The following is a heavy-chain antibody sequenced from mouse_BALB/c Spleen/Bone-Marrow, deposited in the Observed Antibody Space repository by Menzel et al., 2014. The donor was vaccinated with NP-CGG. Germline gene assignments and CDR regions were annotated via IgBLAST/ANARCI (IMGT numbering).Heavy chain of an antibody. CDR2: ISGYYGDA. CDR3: ARSGKVRNAMDY. J-gene: IGHJ4*01. CDR1: GYTFTDHA. Sequence: QVQLKESGAKLVGPGVSVKISCKGSGYTFTDHAIHWVKRSHAKSLEWIGVISGYYGDAIYNQKFKGKATMTADKSSSTAYMELARLTSEDSAIYYCARSGKVRNAMDYWGQGTSVTVSS. V-gene: IGHV1S137*01. D-gene: IGHD2-14*01.